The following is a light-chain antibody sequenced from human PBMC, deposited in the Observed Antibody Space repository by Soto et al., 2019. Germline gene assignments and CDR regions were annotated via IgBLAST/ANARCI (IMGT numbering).Light chain of an antibody. J-gene: IGLJ1*01. Sequence: QSVLTQPPSASGTPGQKVTISCSGNSSNIGRNAVNWYRQVPGTAPKLLISSNKRPSGVPARFSGYKSGTSASLAISGLQSDDEAVYYCAAWDGSLNGYVFGAGTKVTVL. CDR2: SN. V-gene: IGLV1-44*01. CDR1: SSNIGRNA. CDR3: AAWDGSLNGYV.